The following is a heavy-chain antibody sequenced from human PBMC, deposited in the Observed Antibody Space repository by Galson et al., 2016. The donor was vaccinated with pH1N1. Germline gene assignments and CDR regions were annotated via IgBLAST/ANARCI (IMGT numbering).Heavy chain of an antibody. D-gene: IGHD2-2*01. Sequence: SVKVSCKASRDTFSSYVFNWVRQAPGHGLEWMGGIIPIFDTSNYAQKFQGRVTITADKSTSTAYMELNSLRSEDTAMYYCARNMHLYCSSANCRVYYFDSWGQGTLVTVSS. CDR1: RDTFSSYV. CDR2: IIPIFDTS. J-gene: IGHJ4*02. V-gene: IGHV1-69*06. CDR3: ARNMHLYCSSANCRVYYFDS.